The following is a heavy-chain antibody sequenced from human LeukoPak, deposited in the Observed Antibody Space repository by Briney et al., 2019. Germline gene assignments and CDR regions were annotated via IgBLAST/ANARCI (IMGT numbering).Heavy chain of an antibody. J-gene: IGHJ4*02. CDR3: ARQISGNKDY. V-gene: IGHV4-59*08. CDR2: IFYRESFSYGGTT. Sequence: SETLSLTCTVSGVSISGYYWIWIRQSPGRGLEYIGSIFYRESFSYGGTTFYNPTLQSRVTISVDTSKNAFSLRLTSVTAADTAVYFCARQISGNKDYWGQGTLVTVSS. CDR1: GVSISGYY. D-gene: IGHD1/OR15-1a*01.